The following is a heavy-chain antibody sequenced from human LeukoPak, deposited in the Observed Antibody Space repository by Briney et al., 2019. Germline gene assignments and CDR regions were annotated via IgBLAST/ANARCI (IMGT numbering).Heavy chain of an antibody. V-gene: IGHV3-74*01. CDR2: IKSDGSST. D-gene: IGHD4/OR15-4a*01. Sequence: GGSLRLSCAASGFTFSSYWMHWVRQAPGKGLVWVSRIKSDGSSTSYADSVKGRFTISRDNAKNTLYLQMNSLRDEDTAVYYCVRAMVPLFENWGQGTLVTVSS. CDR1: GFTFSSYW. CDR3: VRAMVPLFEN. J-gene: IGHJ4*02.